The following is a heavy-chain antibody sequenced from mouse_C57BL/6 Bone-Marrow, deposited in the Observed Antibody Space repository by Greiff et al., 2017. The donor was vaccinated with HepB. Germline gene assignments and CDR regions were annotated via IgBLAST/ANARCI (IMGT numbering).Heavy chain of an antibody. CDR1: GYAFTNYL. CDR3: ARGRNGGFAY. J-gene: IGHJ3*01. Sequence: QVQLQQSGAELVRPGTSVKVSCKASGYAFTNYLIEWVKQRPGQGLEWIGVINPGSGGTNYNEKFKGKATLTADKSSSTAYMHLSSLTSEDSAVYFCARGRNGGFAYWGQGTLVTVSA. CDR2: INPGSGGT. V-gene: IGHV1-54*01.